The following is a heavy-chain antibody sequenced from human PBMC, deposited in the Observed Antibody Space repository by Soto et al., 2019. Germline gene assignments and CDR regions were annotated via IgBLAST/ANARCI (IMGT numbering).Heavy chain of an antibody. Sequence: QVQLQESGPGLVKPSGTLSLTCAVSGGSISSSNWWSWVRQPPGKGLEWIGEIYHSGSTNYNPSLKSRVTISVDKTKNQFSLKLSSVTAADTAVYYCASGYYYDSSGYYQVYWGQGTLVTVSS. J-gene: IGHJ4*02. D-gene: IGHD3-22*01. CDR2: IYHSGST. CDR3: ASGYYYDSSGYYQVY. CDR1: GGSISSSNW. V-gene: IGHV4-4*02.